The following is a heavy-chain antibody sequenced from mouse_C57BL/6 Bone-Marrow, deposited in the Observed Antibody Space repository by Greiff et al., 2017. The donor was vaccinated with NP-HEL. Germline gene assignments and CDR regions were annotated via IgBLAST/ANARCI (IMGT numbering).Heavy chain of an antibody. CDR3: ARKGNPRRDY. Sequence: QVQLQQPGAELVRPGSSVKLSCKASGYTFTSYWMDWVKQRPGQGLEWIGNIYPSDSETHYNQKFKDKATLTVDKSSSTAYMQLSSLTSEDSAVYYCARKGNPRRDYWGQGTTLTVSS. V-gene: IGHV1-61*01. CDR1: GYTFTSYW. J-gene: IGHJ2*01. CDR2: IYPSDSET. D-gene: IGHD2-1*01.